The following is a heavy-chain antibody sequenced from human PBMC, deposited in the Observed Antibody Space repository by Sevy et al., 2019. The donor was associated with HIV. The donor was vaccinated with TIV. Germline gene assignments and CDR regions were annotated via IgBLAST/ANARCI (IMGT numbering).Heavy chain of an antibody. Sequence: ASVKVSCKASGYTFTGYYMHWVRQAPGQGLEWRGWINPNSGGTNYAQKFQGRVTMTRDTSISTAYMELGRLRSDDTAGYYCAREGLSGYDAFDIWGQGTMVTVS. CDR3: AREGLSGYDAFDI. CDR1: GYTFTGYY. CDR2: INPNSGGT. D-gene: IGHD5-12*01. V-gene: IGHV1-2*02. J-gene: IGHJ3*02.